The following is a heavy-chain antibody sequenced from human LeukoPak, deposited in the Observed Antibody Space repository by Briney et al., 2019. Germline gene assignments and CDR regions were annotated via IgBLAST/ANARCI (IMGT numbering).Heavy chain of an antibody. CDR2: INHSGST. D-gene: IGHD3-10*01. J-gene: IGHJ4*02. CDR1: SGSFSGYY. CDR3: ARVVYITMADY. V-gene: IGHV4-34*01. Sequence: PSETLSLTCAVYSGSFSGYYWSWIRQPPGKGLEWIGEINHSGSTNYNPSLKSRVTISVDTSKNQFSLKLSSVTAADTAVYYCARVVYITMADYWGQGTLVTVSS.